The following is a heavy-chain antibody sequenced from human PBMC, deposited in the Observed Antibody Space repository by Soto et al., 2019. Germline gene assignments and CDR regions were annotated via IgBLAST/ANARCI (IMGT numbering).Heavy chain of an antibody. CDR3: AKNGDIVVVPVIDP. D-gene: IGHD2-2*01. J-gene: IGHJ5*02. V-gene: IGHV1-46*01. CDR1: GYTFTTSS. CDR2: INPGDGTT. Sequence: ASVKVSCKASGYTFTTSSMHWVRQAPGQGLEWMGTINPGDGTTRYTQRFQGRVTLTRDASTSTVDMELSSLRSDDTAVYYCAKNGDIVVVPVIDPWGQGTPGHRLL.